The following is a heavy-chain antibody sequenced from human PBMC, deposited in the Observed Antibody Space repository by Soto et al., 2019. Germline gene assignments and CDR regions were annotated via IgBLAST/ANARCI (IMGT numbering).Heavy chain of an antibody. CDR2: ISYDGSNK. J-gene: IGHJ6*02. D-gene: IGHD2-2*01. CDR3: ASLLPAAIDGLSLARNGMDV. CDR1: GFTFSSYG. Sequence: QVQLVESGGGVVQPGRSLRLSCAASGFTFSSYGMHWVRQAPGKGLEWVAVISYDGSNKYYADSVKGRFTISRDNSKNTLYRQMNSLRAEDTAVYYCASLLPAAIDGLSLARNGMDVWGQGTTVTVSS. V-gene: IGHV3-30*03.